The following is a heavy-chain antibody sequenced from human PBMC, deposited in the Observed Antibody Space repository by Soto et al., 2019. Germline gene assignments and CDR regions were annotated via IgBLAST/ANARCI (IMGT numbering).Heavy chain of an antibody. CDR3: ARGVDTAMVFGYYYYMDV. D-gene: IGHD5-18*01. Sequence: GGSLRLSCAASGFTFSSYSMSWVRQAPGKGLEWVSYISSSSSTIYYADSVKGRFTISRDNAKNSLYLQMNSLRAEDTAVYYCARGVDTAMVFGYYYYMDVWVKGTTVTVSS. CDR2: ISSSSSTI. V-gene: IGHV3-48*01. CDR1: GFTFSSYS. J-gene: IGHJ6*03.